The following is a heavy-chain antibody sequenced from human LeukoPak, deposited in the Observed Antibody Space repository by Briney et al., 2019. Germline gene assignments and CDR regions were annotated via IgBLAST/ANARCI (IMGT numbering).Heavy chain of an antibody. Sequence: SVKVSCKASGGTFSSYAISWVRQAPGQGLEWMGRIIPILGIANYAQKFQGRVTITADKSTSTAYMELSSLRSEDTAVYYCARGGSDSDAFDIWGQGTMVTVSS. CDR1: GGTFSSYA. CDR2: IIPILGIA. CDR3: ARGGSDSDAFDI. J-gene: IGHJ3*02. V-gene: IGHV1-69*04. D-gene: IGHD2-15*01.